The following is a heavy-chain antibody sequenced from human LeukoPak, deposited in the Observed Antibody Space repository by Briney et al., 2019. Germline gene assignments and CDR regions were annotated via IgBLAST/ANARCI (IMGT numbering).Heavy chain of an antibody. CDR2: IYHSGST. CDR3: ARDSSIVGTTGAFDI. CDR1: GVSISSNMW. Sequence: TSETLSLTCSISGVSISSNMWWSWVRQTPGKGLEWIGEIYHSGSTNYNPSLKSRVTLLIDKSKNQFSLKLSSVTAADTAVYYCARDSSIVGTTGAFDIWGQGTMVIVSS. J-gene: IGHJ3*02. V-gene: IGHV4-4*02. D-gene: IGHD1-26*01.